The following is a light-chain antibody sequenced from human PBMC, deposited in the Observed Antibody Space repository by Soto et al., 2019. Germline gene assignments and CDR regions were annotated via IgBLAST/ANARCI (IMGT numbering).Light chain of an antibody. Sequence: AIQFTHSPSSRAASVVDRDPMTCRASQGISSALAWYQQKPGKAPKLLIYDASSLESGVPSRFSGSGSGTDFTLTISSLQPEDFATYYCQQFNNYPLTFGGGSEVDIK. CDR3: QQFNNYPLT. CDR2: DAS. J-gene: IGKJ4*01. CDR1: QGISSA. V-gene: IGKV1D-13*01.